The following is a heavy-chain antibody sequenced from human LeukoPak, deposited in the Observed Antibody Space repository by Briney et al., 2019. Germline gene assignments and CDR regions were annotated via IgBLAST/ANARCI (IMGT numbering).Heavy chain of an antibody. V-gene: IGHV4-31*03. CDR2: IYYSGFT. D-gene: IGHD3-3*01. CDR1: GGSISSGDYY. J-gene: IGHJ3*02. CDR3: ARLGNPYYDFWSGYQLKLGAAFDI. Sequence: PSETLSLTCTVSGGSISSGDYYWTWIRQHPGKGLEWIGFIYYSGFTHYNPSLKSRVTISVDTSKNQFSLKLSSVTAADTAAYYCARLGNPYYDFWSGYQLKLGAAFDIWGQGTMVTVSS.